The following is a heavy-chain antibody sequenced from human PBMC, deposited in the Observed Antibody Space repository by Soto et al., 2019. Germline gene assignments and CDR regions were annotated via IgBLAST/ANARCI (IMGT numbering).Heavy chain of an antibody. D-gene: IGHD1-1*01. CDR2: IYATGTT. Sequence: SETLSLTCTVSGASISGYYWSWIRKSAGKGLERIGRIYATGTTDYNPSLKSRVMMSVDTSKKQFSLRLRSVTAADTAVYYCVRDGTKTLRDWFDPWGQGISVTVSS. CDR3: VRDGTKTLRDWFDP. J-gene: IGHJ5*02. CDR1: GASISGYY. V-gene: IGHV4-4*07.